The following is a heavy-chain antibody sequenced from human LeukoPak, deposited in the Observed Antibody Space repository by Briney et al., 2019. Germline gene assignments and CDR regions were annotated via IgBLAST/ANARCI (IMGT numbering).Heavy chain of an antibody. CDR3: ARRLNLWNYVRHYFDC. J-gene: IGHJ4*02. Sequence: PSETLSLTCAVYGGSFSGYYWSWVRQPPGKGLEWIGEINHSGSTNYNPSLKSRVTISVDTSKNQFSLKLSSVTAADTAVYYCARRLNLWNYVRHYFDCWGQGTLVTVSS. CDR1: GGSFSGYY. CDR2: INHSGST. V-gene: IGHV4-34*01. D-gene: IGHD1-7*01.